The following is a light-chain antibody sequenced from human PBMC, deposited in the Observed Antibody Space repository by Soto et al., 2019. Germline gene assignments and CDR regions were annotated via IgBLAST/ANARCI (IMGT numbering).Light chain of an antibody. Sequence: QSALAQPASVSGSPGQSITISCTGTSSDIGDSNFVSWYQHHPGKAPKLLIYDVSDRPSRISSRFSGSKSANTASLTISGVLAEDEAFYYCSSYKTTTKGRLVFGTGTKLTVL. J-gene: IGLJ1*01. V-gene: IGLV2-14*01. CDR3: SSYKTTTKGRLV. CDR1: SSDIGDSNF. CDR2: DVS.